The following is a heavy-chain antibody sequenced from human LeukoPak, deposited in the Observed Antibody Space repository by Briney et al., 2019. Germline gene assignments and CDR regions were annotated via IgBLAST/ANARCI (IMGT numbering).Heavy chain of an antibody. D-gene: IGHD3-22*01. Sequence: SVKVSCKASVRTFISYALCWVRQAPRQGLEWMGRMIPILGIANHAQKFQGKVTTTADKSTSTAYMELSSLRSEDTAVYYCASPGGGRYDSSGYPTGYVMDVGGEGTTVTVSS. V-gene: IGHV1-69*04. CDR1: VRTFISYA. CDR3: ASPGGGRYDSSGYPTGYVMDV. J-gene: IGHJ6*04. CDR2: MIPILGIA.